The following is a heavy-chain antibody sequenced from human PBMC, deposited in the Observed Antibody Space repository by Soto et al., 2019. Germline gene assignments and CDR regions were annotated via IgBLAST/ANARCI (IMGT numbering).Heavy chain of an antibody. CDR1: GYTLNEVA. CDR2: FDPDEAET. Sequence: QVQLVQSGAEVKKPGASVKVSCKVSGYTLNEVAMHWVRQAPGKGLEWLGGFDPDEAETIYAQHIQGRVTMTEDTSTDTVYMELSSLRSEDTALYFCTTYHGDYNFDHWGQGTLVTVSS. CDR3: TTYHGDYNFDH. D-gene: IGHD4-17*01. J-gene: IGHJ5*02. V-gene: IGHV1-24*01.